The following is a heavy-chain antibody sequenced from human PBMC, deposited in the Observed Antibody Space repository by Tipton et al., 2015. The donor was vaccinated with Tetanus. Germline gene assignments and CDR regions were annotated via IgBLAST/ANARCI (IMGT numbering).Heavy chain of an antibody. V-gene: IGHV3-30*19. CDR1: GFTFSAFG. CDR3: ARGTGKYSAGDY. Sequence: SGFTFSAFGMHWVRQAPGKGLEWVAVISFDGSSQHYADSVKGRFTISRDNSKDILYLQMDSLRVEDTAVYYCARGTGKYSAGDYWGQGTLVTVSS. CDR2: ISFDGSSQ. J-gene: IGHJ4*02. D-gene: IGHD4-11*01.